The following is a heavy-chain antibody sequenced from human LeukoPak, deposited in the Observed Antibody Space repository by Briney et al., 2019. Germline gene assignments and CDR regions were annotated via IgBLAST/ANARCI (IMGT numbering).Heavy chain of an antibody. D-gene: IGHD2-15*01. Sequence: GGSLRLSCAASGFTFNGYNMNWVRQAPGKGLEWISYITSSSSSNSYADSVKGRFSISRDNAKNSLYLQMNSLRAEDTAVYYCARETYCSGGSCYKGNAFDIWGQGTMVTVSS. CDR3: ARETYCSGGSCYKGNAFDI. V-gene: IGHV3-48*01. CDR1: GFTFNGYN. J-gene: IGHJ3*02. CDR2: ITSSSSSN.